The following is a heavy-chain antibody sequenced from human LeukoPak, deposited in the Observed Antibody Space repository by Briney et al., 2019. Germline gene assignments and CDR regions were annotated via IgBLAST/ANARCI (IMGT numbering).Heavy chain of an antibody. Sequence: SETLSLTCTVSGGSISSYYWSWIRQPPGKGLEWIGYIYYSGSTNYNPSLKSRVTISVDTSKNQFSLKLSSVTAADTAVYYCATGSYYYYYMDVWGKGTTVTISS. CDR3: ATGSYYYYYMDV. D-gene: IGHD7-27*01. CDR1: GGSISSYY. V-gene: IGHV4-59*08. J-gene: IGHJ6*03. CDR2: IYYSGST.